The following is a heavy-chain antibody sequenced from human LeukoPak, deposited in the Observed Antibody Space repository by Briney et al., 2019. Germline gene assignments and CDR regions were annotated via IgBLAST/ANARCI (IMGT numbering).Heavy chain of an antibody. CDR2: INPNSGGT. CDR3: ARDRGYGSSCPDY. Sequence: ASVKVSCKASGYTFTDYYMHWVRQAPGQGLEWMGWINPNSGGTNYAQKFQGRVTMTRDTSISTAYMEVSRLRSDDTAVYYCARDRGYGSSCPDYWGQGTLVTVSS. CDR1: GYTFTDYY. V-gene: IGHV1-2*02. D-gene: IGHD6-13*01. J-gene: IGHJ4*02.